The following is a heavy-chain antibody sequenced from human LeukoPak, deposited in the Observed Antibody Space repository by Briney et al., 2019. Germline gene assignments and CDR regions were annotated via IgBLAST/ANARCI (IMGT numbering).Heavy chain of an antibody. V-gene: IGHV3-33*01. CDR2: MWYDGSNK. Sequence: GGSLRLSCAASGFTFSSYGMHWVRQAPGKGLEWVAVMWYDGSNKYYADSVKGRFTISRDNSKNTLYLQMNSLRAEDTAVYYCARDAYSSSYFDYWGQGTLVTVSS. J-gene: IGHJ4*02. CDR1: GFTFSSYG. CDR3: ARDAYSSSYFDY. D-gene: IGHD6-13*01.